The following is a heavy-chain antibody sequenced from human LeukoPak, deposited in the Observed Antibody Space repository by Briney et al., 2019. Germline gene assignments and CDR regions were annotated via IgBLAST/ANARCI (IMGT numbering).Heavy chain of an antibody. CDR1: GFTFSSYA. CDR2: ISGSGGGT. CDR3: AKVRGYCSSTSCYGPLDY. J-gene: IGHJ4*02. Sequence: GGSLRLSCAASGFTFSSYAMSWVRQAPGKGLEWVSAISGSGGGTYYADSVKGRFTISRDNSKNTLYLQMNSLRAEDTAVYYCAKVRGYCSSTSCYGPLDYWGQGTLVTVSS. V-gene: IGHV3-23*01. D-gene: IGHD2-2*01.